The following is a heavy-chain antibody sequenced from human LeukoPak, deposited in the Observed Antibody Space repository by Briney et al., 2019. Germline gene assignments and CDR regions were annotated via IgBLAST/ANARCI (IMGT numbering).Heavy chain of an antibody. CDR2: ISYDGSNK. CDR3: ARSTTIFAVIIDY. D-gene: IGHD3-3*01. Sequence: GRSLRLSCAASGFTFSSYATHWVRQAPGKGLEWVAVISYDGSNKYYADSVKGRFTISRDNSKNTLYLRMNSLRAEDTAVYYCARSTTIFAVIIDYWGQGTLVTVSS. V-gene: IGHV3-30-3*01. CDR1: GFTFSSYA. J-gene: IGHJ4*02.